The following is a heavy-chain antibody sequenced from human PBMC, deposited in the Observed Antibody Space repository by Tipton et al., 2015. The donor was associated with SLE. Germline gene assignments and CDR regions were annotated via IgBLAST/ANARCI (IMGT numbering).Heavy chain of an antibody. D-gene: IGHD6-19*01. J-gene: IGHJ1*01. CDR2: INSDGSST. CDR3: ARGGVAASAEDFQH. CDR1: GFTFSSYW. V-gene: IGHV3-74*01. Sequence: GSLRLSCAASGFTFSSYWMHWVRQAPGKGLVWVSRINSDGSSTSSADSVKGRFTISRDNAKNTLYLQMNSLRAEDTAVYDCARGGVAASAEDFQHWGQGALVTVSS.